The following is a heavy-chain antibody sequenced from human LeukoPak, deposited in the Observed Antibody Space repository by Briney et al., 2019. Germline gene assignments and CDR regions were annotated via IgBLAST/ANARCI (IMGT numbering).Heavy chain of an antibody. J-gene: IGHJ5*02. Sequence: SETLSLTCTVSGGSIRSSYYYWGWIRQPPGKGLEWIGSIYYSGSTYYNPSLKSRVTISVDTSKNQFSLKLSSVTAADTAVYYCARHRIGAYYYDSSGYPRPGWFDPWGQGTLVTVSS. CDR3: ARHRIGAYYYDSSGYPRPGWFDP. D-gene: IGHD3-22*01. CDR1: GGSIRSSYYY. CDR2: IYYSGST. V-gene: IGHV4-39*01.